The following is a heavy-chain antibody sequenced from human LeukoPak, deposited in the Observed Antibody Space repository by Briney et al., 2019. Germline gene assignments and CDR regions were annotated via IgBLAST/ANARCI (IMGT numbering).Heavy chain of an antibody. V-gene: IGHV1-18*01. Sequence: ASVKVSCKASGYTFTSYGISWVRQAPGQGLEWMGWISAYNGNTNYAQKLQGRVTMTTDTSTSTAYMELRSLRSDDTAVYYCARGLSIGYCSSTSCYFDAFDIWGQGTMVTVSS. CDR2: ISAYNGNT. CDR1: GYTFTSYG. J-gene: IGHJ3*02. CDR3: ARGLSIGYCSSTSCYFDAFDI. D-gene: IGHD2-2*01.